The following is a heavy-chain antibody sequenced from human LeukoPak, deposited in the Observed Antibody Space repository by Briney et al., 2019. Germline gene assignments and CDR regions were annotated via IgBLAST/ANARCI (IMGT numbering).Heavy chain of an antibody. D-gene: IGHD3-3*01. Sequence: GGSLRLSCAASGFTFSSYAMSWVRQAPGKGLEWVSSISSSSSYIYYADSVKGRFTISRDNAKNSLYLQMNSLRAEDTAVYYCARDDFWSGYCVDYWGQGTLVTVSS. CDR3: ARDDFWSGYCVDY. CDR1: GFTFSSYA. J-gene: IGHJ4*02. V-gene: IGHV3-21*01. CDR2: ISSSSSYI.